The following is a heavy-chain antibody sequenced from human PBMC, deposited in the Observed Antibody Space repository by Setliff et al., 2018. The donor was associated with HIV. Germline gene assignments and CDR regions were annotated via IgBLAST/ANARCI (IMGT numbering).Heavy chain of an antibody. Sequence: LSLTCSVSSDPISTPYYWGWIRQPPGKGLEWIGNIYYSGSTIYNPSLKSRVTISVDTSKNQFSLKLSSVTAADTAVYYCARRPYYFDSWGQGTLVTVSS. D-gene: IGHD6-6*01. J-gene: IGHJ4*02. CDR2: IYYSGST. CDR3: ARRPYYFDS. V-gene: IGHV4-38-2*02. CDR1: SDPISTPYY.